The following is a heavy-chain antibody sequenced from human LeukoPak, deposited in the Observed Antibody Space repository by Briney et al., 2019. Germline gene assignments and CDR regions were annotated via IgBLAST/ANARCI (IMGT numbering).Heavy chain of an antibody. J-gene: IGHJ4*02. CDR3: ARNFDSSGYYLAY. V-gene: IGHV4-34*01. Sequence: PSETLSLTCAVYDGSFSGYYWSWIRQPPGKGLEWIGEINYSENTNWIGEIKHSENTNYNPSLKSRVTISVDTSKNQFSLQLRSVTAADTAVYYCARNFDSSGYYLAYWGQGNLVTVSS. CDR1: DGSFSGYY. CDR2: IKHSENT. D-gene: IGHD3-22*01.